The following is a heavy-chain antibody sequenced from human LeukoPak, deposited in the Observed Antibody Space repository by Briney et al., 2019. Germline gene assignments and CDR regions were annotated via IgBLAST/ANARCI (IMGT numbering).Heavy chain of an antibody. CDR2: IYHSGST. V-gene: IGHV4-38-2*01. CDR1: GYSISSGYY. D-gene: IGHD3-22*01. J-gene: IGHJ4*02. CDR3: ARHTLEYYYDSSGYGFDY. Sequence: PSETLSLTXAVSGYSISSGYYWGWIRQPPGKGLEWIGSIYHSGSTYYNPSLKSRVTISVDTSKNQFSLKLSSVTAADTAVYYCARHTLEYYYDSSGYGFDYWGQGTLVTVSS.